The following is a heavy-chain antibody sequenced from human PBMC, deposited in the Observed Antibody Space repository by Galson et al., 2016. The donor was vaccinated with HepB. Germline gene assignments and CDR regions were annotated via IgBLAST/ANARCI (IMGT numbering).Heavy chain of an antibody. CDR3: ARGNLRGELHFDY. CDR1: RGFFSGHY. J-gene: IGHJ4*02. CDR2: INHSGGT. V-gene: IGHV4-34*01. D-gene: IGHD1-26*01. Sequence: SETLSLTCAVYRGFFSGHYWSWIRQPPGKGLEWIGEINHSGGTNYDPSRKSRVTISLDTSKNQLSLKLSSVTAADTGVYFCARGNLRGELHFDYWGQGNLVTVSS.